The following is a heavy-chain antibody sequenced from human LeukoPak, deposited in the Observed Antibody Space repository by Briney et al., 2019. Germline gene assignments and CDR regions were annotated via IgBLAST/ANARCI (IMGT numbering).Heavy chain of an antibody. J-gene: IGHJ4*02. Sequence: SETLSLTCTVSGGSISCGDYYWSWIRQPPGKGLEWIGYIYYSGSTYYNPSLKSRVTISVDTSKNQFSLKLSSVTAADTAVYYCARDKRYYFDYWGQGTLVTVSS. CDR2: IYYSGST. CDR3: ARDKRYYFDY. CDR1: GGSISCGDYY. V-gene: IGHV4-30-4*01.